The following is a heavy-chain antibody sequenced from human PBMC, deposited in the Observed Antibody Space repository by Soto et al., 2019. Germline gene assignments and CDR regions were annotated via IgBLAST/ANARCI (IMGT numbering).Heavy chain of an antibody. J-gene: IGHJ4*02. CDR3: ARVYCSGGSCYSIDY. D-gene: IGHD2-15*01. V-gene: IGHV1-18*01. CDR2: ISAYNGNT. Sequence: ASVKVSCKASGYTFTSYGISWVRQAPGQGLEWMGWISAYNGNTKNAQKLQGRVTMTTDTSTSTVYMELSSLRSEDTAVYYCARVYCSGGSCYSIDYWGQGTLVTVSS. CDR1: GYTFTSYG.